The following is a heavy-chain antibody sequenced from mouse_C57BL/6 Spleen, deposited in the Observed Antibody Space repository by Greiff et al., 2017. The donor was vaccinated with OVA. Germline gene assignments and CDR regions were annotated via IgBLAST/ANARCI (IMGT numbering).Heavy chain of an antibody. V-gene: IGHV1-50*01. CDR2: IDPSDSYT. Sequence: VQLQQSGAELVKPGASVKLSCKASGYTFTSYWMQWVKQRPGQGLEWIGEIDPSDSYTNYNQKFKGKATLTVDTSSSTAYMQLSSLTSEDSAVYYCARQLYYFDYWGQGTTLTVSS. D-gene: IGHD4-1*02. CDR3: ARQLYYFDY. CDR1: GYTFTSYW. J-gene: IGHJ2*01.